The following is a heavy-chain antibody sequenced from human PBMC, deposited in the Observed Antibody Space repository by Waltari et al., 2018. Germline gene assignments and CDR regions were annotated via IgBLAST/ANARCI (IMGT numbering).Heavy chain of an antibody. D-gene: IGHD2-2*01. CDR1: GGSISSSSYY. CDR2: SYYSEST. Sequence: QLQLQESGPGLVKPSETLSLTCTVSGGSISSSSYYWGWFRQPPGKGMEWMGSSYYSESTYYNPTLKSRVTVSVDTAKNKFALKLSPGTAADAAVDDCARHPARTRMLWYFDHWGRGTLVTVSS. CDR3: ARHPARTRMLWYFDH. J-gene: IGHJ2*01. V-gene: IGHV4-39*01.